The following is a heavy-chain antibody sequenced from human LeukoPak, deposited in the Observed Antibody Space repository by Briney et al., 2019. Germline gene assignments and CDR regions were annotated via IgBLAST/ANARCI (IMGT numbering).Heavy chain of an antibody. J-gene: IGHJ4*02. Sequence: SETLSFTCAGSGGSINIGGYSWYWIRQPPGKGLEWIGFIFPTGSTFYNPSLQSRVTMSVDRSKNHFSLKLNSVTAADTAVYYCARAGVVATTAIDYWGQGTLVTVSS. CDR2: IFPTGST. CDR1: GGSINIGGYS. V-gene: IGHV4-30-2*01. D-gene: IGHD2-15*01. CDR3: ARAGVVATTAIDY.